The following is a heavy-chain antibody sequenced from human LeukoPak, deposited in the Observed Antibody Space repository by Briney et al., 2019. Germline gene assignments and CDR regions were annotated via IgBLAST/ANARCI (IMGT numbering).Heavy chain of an antibody. J-gene: IGHJ5*02. D-gene: IGHD4-17*01. CDR3: ARHDHNGDGDPNWFDP. CDR2: IYYIGST. Sequence: PETLSLTCTVSGGSISSSSYYWGWIRQPPGKGLEWIGSIYYIGSTYYNPSLKSQVTISVDTSTNHFSLKLSSVTAADTAVYYCARHDHNGDGDPNWFDPWGQGTLVTVSS. CDR1: GGSISSSSYY. V-gene: IGHV4-39*01.